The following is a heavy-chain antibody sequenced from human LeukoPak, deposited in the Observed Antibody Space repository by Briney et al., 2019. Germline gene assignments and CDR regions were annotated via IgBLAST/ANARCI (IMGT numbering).Heavy chain of an antibody. CDR1: GFTFGSYS. V-gene: IGHV3-21*01. CDR2: ISSSSSYI. Sequence: PGGSLRLSCAASGFTFGSYSMNWVRQAPGKGLEWVSSISSSSSYIYYADSVKGRFTISRDNAKNSLYLQMNSLRAEDTAVYYCARDLSYTRGAFDIWGQGTMVTVSS. CDR3: ARDLSYTRGAFDI. J-gene: IGHJ3*02. D-gene: IGHD2-8*01.